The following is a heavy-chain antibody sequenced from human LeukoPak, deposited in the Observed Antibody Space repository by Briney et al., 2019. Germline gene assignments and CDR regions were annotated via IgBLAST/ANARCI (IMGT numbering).Heavy chain of an antibody. CDR3: ARDSYYYYMDV. CDR1: GGFISSGSYF. Sequence: SETLSLTCTVSGGFISSGSYFWSWVRQPAGKGLEWIGRIYTSGSANYNPSLKSRVTISVDTSKNQFSLKLSSVTAADTAVYYCARDSYYYYMDVWGKGTTVTVSS. J-gene: IGHJ6*03. V-gene: IGHV4-61*02. CDR2: IYTSGSA.